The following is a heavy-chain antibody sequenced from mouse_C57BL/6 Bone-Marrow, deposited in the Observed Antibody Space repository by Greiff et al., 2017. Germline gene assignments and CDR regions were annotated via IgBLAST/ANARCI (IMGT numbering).Heavy chain of an antibody. CDR1: GYSFTGYY. D-gene: IGHD1-1*01. CDR2: INPSTGGT. J-gene: IGHJ1*03. V-gene: IGHV1-42*01. Sequence: EVQLQQSGPELVKPGASVKISCKASGYSFTGYYMNWVKQSPEKSLEWIGEINPSTGGTTYNQKFKAKATLTVDKSSSTAYMQLKSLTSEDSAVYYCARCITTVVANWYFDVWGTGTTVTVSS. CDR3: ARCITTVVANWYFDV.